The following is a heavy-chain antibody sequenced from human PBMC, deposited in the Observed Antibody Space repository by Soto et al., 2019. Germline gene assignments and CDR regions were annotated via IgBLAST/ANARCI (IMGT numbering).Heavy chain of an antibody. CDR2: INAGNGNT. D-gene: IGHD6-13*01. CDR3: ALEDGIAAAFGSRSYGMDV. V-gene: IGHV1-3*01. CDR1: GYTFTSYA. J-gene: IGHJ6*02. Sequence: ASVKVSCKASGYTFTSYAMHWVRQAPGQRLEWMGWINAGNGNTKYSQKFQGRVTITRDTSASTAYMELSSLRSEDAAVYYCALEDGIAAAFGSRSYGMDVWGQGTTVTAP.